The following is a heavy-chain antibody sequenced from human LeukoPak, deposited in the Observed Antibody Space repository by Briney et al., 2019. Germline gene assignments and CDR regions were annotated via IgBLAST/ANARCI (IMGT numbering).Heavy chain of an antibody. D-gene: IGHD6-6*01. CDR3: AKREGSSSRHFDY. J-gene: IGHJ4*02. V-gene: IGHV3-23*01. CDR2: ISGTGVRT. Sequence: GGSLRLSCEASGXTFSSYGMSWVRQAPGQGLESVSGISGTGVRTYYADSVKGRFSISRDNSKNTLYLQMNSLGAEDMAVYYCAKREGSSSRHFDYWGQGTLVTVSS. CDR1: GXTFSSYG.